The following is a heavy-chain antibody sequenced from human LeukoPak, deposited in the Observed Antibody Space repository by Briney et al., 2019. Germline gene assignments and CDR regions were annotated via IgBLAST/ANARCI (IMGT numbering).Heavy chain of an antibody. CDR1: GYTFTSYG. Sequence: GASVKVSCKASGYTFTSYGISWVRQAPGQGLEWMGLIKTSVDSASYAQSFQGRVTMTRDTSTSTVYMELSSLKSDDTAVYYCARGGATNGVCCLFDYWGQGTLVTVSS. D-gene: IGHD2-8*01. CDR2: IKTSVDSA. J-gene: IGHJ4*02. V-gene: IGHV1-46*01. CDR3: ARGGATNGVCCLFDY.